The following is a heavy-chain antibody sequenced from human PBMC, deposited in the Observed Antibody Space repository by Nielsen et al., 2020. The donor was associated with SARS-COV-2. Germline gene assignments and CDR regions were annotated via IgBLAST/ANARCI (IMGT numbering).Heavy chain of an antibody. D-gene: IGHD6-13*01. J-gene: IGHJ2*01. CDR3: ARRNRLAAPGAHFDL. V-gene: IGHV4-59*01. Sequence: SETLSLTCTVSGGSINRNYWSWIRQSPGKGLEWIGYIYDSGITNYNPSLKSRVTIAVDTSNKQFSLKLNSVTAADTAVYYCARRNRLAAPGAHFDLWGRDSLVTVS. CDR1: GGSINRNY. CDR2: IYDSGIT.